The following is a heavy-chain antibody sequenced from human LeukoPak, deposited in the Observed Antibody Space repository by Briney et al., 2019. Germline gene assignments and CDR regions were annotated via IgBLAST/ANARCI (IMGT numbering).Heavy chain of an antibody. Sequence: ASVRVSCKASGYTFTSYGISWVRQAPGQGHEWMGWISAYNGNTNYAQKLQGRVTMTTDTSTSTAYMELRSLRSDDTAVYYCARERYSSGWQRDAFDIWGQGTMVTVSS. CDR2: ISAYNGNT. J-gene: IGHJ3*02. CDR1: GYTFTSYG. D-gene: IGHD6-19*01. V-gene: IGHV1-18*01. CDR3: ARERYSSGWQRDAFDI.